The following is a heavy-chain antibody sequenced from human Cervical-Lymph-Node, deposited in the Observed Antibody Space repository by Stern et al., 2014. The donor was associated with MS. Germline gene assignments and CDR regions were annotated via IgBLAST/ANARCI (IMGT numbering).Heavy chain of an antibody. CDR2: IYPDDSDT. J-gene: IGHJ4*02. Sequence: VQLVQSGVEVKKPGESLKIYCKVSENLFSNFWIGWLRQMPGKGLEYVGIIYPDDSDTKYSPSFEGQVPISADKSINTAYLHWSSLKASDTAIYYCARHYGYYFDFWGQGTLVTVSS. V-gene: IGHV5-51*01. CDR1: ENLFSNFW. D-gene: IGHD4-17*01. CDR3: ARHYGYYFDF.